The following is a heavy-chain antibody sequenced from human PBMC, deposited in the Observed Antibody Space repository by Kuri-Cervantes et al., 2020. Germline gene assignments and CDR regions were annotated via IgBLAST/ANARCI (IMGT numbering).Heavy chain of an antibody. CDR2: IKQDGSEK. D-gene: IGHD5-18*01. J-gene: IGHJ6*02. CDR1: GFTFSSYW. Sequence: ETLSLTCAASGFTFSSYWMSWVRQAPGKGLEWVANIKQDGSEKYYVDSVNGRFTISRDNAKNSLYLQMNSLRAEDTALYYCAKDIQEDSYGAGGQYYYYGMDVWGQGTTVTVSS. CDR3: AKDIQEDSYGAGGQYYYYGMDV. V-gene: IGHV3-7*03.